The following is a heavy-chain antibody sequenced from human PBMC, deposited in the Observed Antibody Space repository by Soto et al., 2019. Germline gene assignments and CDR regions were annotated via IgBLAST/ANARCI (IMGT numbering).Heavy chain of an antibody. J-gene: IGHJ4*02. V-gene: IGHV4-4*09. D-gene: IGHD4-17*01. CDR3: ARRNYDEEGYFFDF. CDR2: IYDSGTT. Sequence: PSYTLSLTCTVSGCSITGYYWSWIRLPPGKGLEWIGYIYDSGTTTYNAALKSRVSISAETSENQFSLNLRSVTAADTAIYYCARRNYDEEGYFFDFWGQGVLVTVSS. CDR1: GCSITGYY.